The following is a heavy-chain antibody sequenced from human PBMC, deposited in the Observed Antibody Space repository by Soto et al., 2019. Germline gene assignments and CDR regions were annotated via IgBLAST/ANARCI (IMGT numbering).Heavy chain of an antibody. CDR3: VRPGLKRGSTWFDP. D-gene: IGHD3-16*01. Sequence: QVQLVQSGAEVKKPGSSVKVSCKASGGTFSSYGVTWVRQAPGQGLEWVGGINSFSETTNYAQRFQGRVILTADGSTNTAYMELISLRSEDTAVYSSVRPGLKRGSTWFDPWGQGTLVIVSS. CDR2: INSFSETT. V-gene: IGHV1-69*01. CDR1: GGTFSSYG. J-gene: IGHJ5*02.